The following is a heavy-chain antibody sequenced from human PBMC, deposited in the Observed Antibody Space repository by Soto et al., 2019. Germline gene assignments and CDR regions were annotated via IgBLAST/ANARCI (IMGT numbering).Heavy chain of an antibody. D-gene: IGHD4-17*01. CDR3: ARDQMTTVTEYYDYYMDV. CDR2: ISSSNTYI. J-gene: IGHJ6*03. V-gene: IGHV3-21*01. Sequence: EVQLVESGGGLVKPGGSLRLSCAASGFTFNTYSMNWVRQAPGKGPEWVSSISSSNTYIYYADSVKGRFTISRDNAKNSLYLQMNSLRADDTALYYCARDQMTTVTEYYDYYMDVWGKGTTVTVSS. CDR1: GFTFNTYS.